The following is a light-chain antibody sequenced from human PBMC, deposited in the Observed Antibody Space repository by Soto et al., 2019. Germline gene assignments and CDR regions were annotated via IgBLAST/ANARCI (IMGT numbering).Light chain of an antibody. J-gene: IGKJ4*01. V-gene: IGKV1-39*01. CDR3: QRTSSTPT. Sequence: DIQLTQSPSSLSASVGDRVTITCRASQSIRSYLNWYQQKPGKAPKLLIYAASSLQTGVSSRFSGSGSGTDFTLTISNLQPEDFATYYCQRTSSTPTFGGGTKVDI. CDR2: AAS. CDR1: QSIRSY.